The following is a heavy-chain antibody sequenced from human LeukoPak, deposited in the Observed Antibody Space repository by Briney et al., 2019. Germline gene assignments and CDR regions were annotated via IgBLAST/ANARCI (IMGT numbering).Heavy chain of an antibody. CDR1: GFTFSSYW. Sequence: GGSLRLSCAASGFTFSSYWMHWVRQAPGKGLVWVSRIKSDGSSTSYADSVKGRFTISRDNAKNSLYLQMNSLRAEDTAVYYCARDGKGRNRIGYYFDYWGQGTLVTVSS. D-gene: IGHD3-10*01. CDR3: ARDGKGRNRIGYYFDY. CDR2: IKSDGSST. J-gene: IGHJ4*02. V-gene: IGHV3-74*01.